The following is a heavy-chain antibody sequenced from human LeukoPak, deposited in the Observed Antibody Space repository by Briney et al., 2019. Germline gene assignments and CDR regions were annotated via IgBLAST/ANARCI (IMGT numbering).Heavy chain of an antibody. Sequence: PSETLSLTCAVSGGSISSSNWWSWIRQPPGKGLEWIGEINHSGSTNYNPSLKSRVTISVDTSKNQFSLKLSSVTAADTAVYYCARGKHGIQLWFSLDYWGQGTLVTVSS. CDR3: ARGKHGIQLWFSLDY. CDR1: GGSISSSNW. V-gene: IGHV4-4*02. CDR2: INHSGST. D-gene: IGHD5-18*01. J-gene: IGHJ4*02.